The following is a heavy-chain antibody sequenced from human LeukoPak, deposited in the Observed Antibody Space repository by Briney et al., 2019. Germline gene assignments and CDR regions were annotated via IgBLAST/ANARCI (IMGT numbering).Heavy chain of an antibody. CDR1: GGSISNYY. J-gene: IGHJ6*02. CDR3: ARHIPVIWSSGYYYGMDV. D-gene: IGHD3-3*01. Sequence: SETLSLTCTVSGGSISNYYWSWIRHPPGKGLEWIGYISYSGSTNYNPSLRSRVAISEHTSRNQFSLRLNSVTAADTAVYYCARHIPVIWSSGYYYGMDVWGQGTTVTVSS. CDR2: ISYSGST. V-gene: IGHV4-59*08.